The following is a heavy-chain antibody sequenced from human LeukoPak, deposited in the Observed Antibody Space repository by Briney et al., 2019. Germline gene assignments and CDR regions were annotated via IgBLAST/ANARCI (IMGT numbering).Heavy chain of an antibody. Sequence: GGSLRLSCAASGFTFDDYAMHWVRQAPGKGLEWVSGISWNSGSIGYADSVKGRFTISRDNAKNSLYLQMNSLRAEDTALYYCAKGGLLWFGEPLGGAFDIWGQGTMVTVSS. V-gene: IGHV3-9*01. CDR3: AKGGLLWFGEPLGGAFDI. CDR2: ISWNSGSI. CDR1: GFTFDDYA. D-gene: IGHD3-10*01. J-gene: IGHJ3*02.